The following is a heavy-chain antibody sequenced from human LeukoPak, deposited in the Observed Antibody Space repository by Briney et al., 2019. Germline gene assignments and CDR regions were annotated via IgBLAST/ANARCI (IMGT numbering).Heavy chain of an antibody. Sequence: GGSLRLSCAASGFTFSSYSMNWVRQAPGKGLEWVSYISSSSSTIYYADSVKGRFTISRDNAKNSLYLQMNSPRAEDTAVYYCARDFPSYYYYYGMDVWGQGTTVTVSS. CDR3: ARDFPSYYYYYGMDV. V-gene: IGHV3-48*01. J-gene: IGHJ6*02. CDR1: GFTFSSYS. CDR2: ISSSSSTI.